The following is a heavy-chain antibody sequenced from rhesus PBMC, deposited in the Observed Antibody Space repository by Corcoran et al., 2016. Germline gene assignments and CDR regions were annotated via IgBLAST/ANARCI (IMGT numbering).Heavy chain of an antibody. CDR2: INNRGST. CDR3: ARRDF. V-gene: IGHV4-99*01. J-gene: IGHJ5-2*01. CDR1: GHSISSGYD. Sequence: QVQLQESGPGLVKPSETLSLTCAVSGHSISSGYDWGWIRQPPGKGLEYIGHINNRGSTYYNPSLQSRIPISKDTSKDQFSLKLSSVTAADTAVYYCARRDFWGQGVLVTVSS.